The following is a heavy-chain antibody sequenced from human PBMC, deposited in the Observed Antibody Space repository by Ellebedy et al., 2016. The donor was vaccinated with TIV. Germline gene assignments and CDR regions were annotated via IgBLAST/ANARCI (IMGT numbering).Heavy chain of an antibody. CDR1: GFSVSGNY. CDR2: IYSSGIT. D-gene: IGHD3/OR15-3a*01. Sequence: GGSLRLSCAVSGFSVSGNYMSRVRQPPGKGLEWVSIIYSSGITYYPDSVKGRFTISRDTSKNTVSLQINGLRAEDTAVYYCSRVDLGLAFHSWGRGTLVTVSS. CDR3: SRVDLGLAFHS. J-gene: IGHJ4*02. V-gene: IGHV3-53*01.